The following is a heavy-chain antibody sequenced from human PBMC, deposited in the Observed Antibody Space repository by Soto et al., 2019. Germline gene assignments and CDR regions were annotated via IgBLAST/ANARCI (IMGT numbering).Heavy chain of an antibody. CDR1: GFTFSSYG. CDR2: ISYDGSNK. Sequence: QVHLVESGGGVVQPGRSLRLSCAASGFTFSSYGMHWVRQAPGKGLEWVAVISYDGSNKYYVDSVKGRFTISRDNSKNTLYLQMNSLRTEDTAVYYCAKDEGIGAAGTLHWGQGTLVTVSS. D-gene: IGHD6-13*01. V-gene: IGHV3-30*18. J-gene: IGHJ4*02. CDR3: AKDEGIGAAGTLH.